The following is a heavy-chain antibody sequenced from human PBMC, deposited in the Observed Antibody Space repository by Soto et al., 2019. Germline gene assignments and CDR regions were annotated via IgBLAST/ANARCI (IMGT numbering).Heavy chain of an antibody. J-gene: IGHJ5*02. CDR2: INHSGST. Sequence: SETLSLTCAVYGGSFSGYYWSWIRQPPGKWLEWIGEINHSGSTNYNPSLKSRVTISVDTSKNQFSLKLSSVTAADTAVYYCARGPGDYELLVANWFDPWGQGTLVTVSS. V-gene: IGHV4-34*01. CDR1: GGSFSGYY. CDR3: ARGPGDYELLVANWFDP. D-gene: IGHD4-17*01.